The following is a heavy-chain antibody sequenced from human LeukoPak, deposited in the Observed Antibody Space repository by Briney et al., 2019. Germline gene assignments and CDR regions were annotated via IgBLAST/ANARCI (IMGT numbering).Heavy chain of an antibody. Sequence: PSETLSLTCAVSGGSISSGGYSWSWIRQPPGKGLEWIGYIYHSGSTYYNPSLKSRVTISVDRSKNQFSLKLSSVTAADTAVYYCARERLLWFGELLNRYYYYGMDVWGKGTTVTVSS. D-gene: IGHD3-10*01. V-gene: IGHV4-30-2*01. CDR3: ARERLLWFGELLNRYYYYGMDV. CDR2: IYHSGST. J-gene: IGHJ6*04. CDR1: GGSISSGGYS.